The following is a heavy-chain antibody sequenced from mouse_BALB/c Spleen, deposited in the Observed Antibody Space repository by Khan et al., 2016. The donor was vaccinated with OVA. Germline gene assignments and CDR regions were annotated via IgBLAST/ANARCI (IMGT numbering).Heavy chain of an antibody. D-gene: IGHD1-1*01. CDR2: ILPGSGRN. Sequence: VKLQESGAELMKPGASVKISCKATGYTFSSYWIEWVKQRPGHGLEWIGEILPGSGRNNYNEKFKGKATFTADTSSNTAYMQLSNLTSDDSAFYYCARGNYYGSSSWFGYWGQGTLVTVSA. CDR1: GYTFSSYW. V-gene: IGHV1-9*01. J-gene: IGHJ3*01. CDR3: ARGNYYGSSSWFGY.